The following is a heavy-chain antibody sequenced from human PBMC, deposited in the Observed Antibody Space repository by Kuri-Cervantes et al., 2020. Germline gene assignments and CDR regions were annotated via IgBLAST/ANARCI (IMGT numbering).Heavy chain of an antibody. CDR3: ARYHPEWLLYNWFDP. CDR2: ISAYNGNT. Sequence: ASVKVSCKASGYTFTSYGISWVRQAPGQGLEWMGWISAYNGNTNYAQKLQGRVTMTTDTSTSTAYMELRSLRSDDTAVYYCARYHPEWLLYNWFDPWGQGTLVTVSS. V-gene: IGHV1-18*01. J-gene: IGHJ5*02. CDR1: GYTFTSYG. D-gene: IGHD3-3*01.